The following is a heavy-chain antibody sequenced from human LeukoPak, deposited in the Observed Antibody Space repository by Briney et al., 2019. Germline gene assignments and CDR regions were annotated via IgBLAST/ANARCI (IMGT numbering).Heavy chain of an antibody. CDR3: ARLVTTFLYNWFDP. D-gene: IGHD4-17*01. J-gene: IGHJ5*02. V-gene: IGHV1-2*02. CDR2: INPNSGGT. Sequence: ASVKVSCKASGYTFTCYYMHWVRQAPGQELEWMGWINPNSGGTNYAQKFQGRVTMTRDTSISTAYMELSRLRSDDTAVYYCARLVTTFLYNWFDPWGQGTLVTASS. CDR1: GYTFTCYY.